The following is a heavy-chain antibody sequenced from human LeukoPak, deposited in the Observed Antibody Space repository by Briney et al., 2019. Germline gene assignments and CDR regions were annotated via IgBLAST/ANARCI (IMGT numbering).Heavy chain of an antibody. CDR3: ATKTSLTYYYNRREVFGLDV. CDR2: IDHSVRT. V-gene: IGHV4-34*01. D-gene: IGHD3-22*01. J-gene: IGHJ6*02. Sequence: SETLSLTCAVHVGPFSGYYWSWVRQPPGNGLEWIGEIDHSVRTNYNPSLKSRITISVDTSNSQFSLKLSSVTAADTAVYYCATKTSLTYYYNRREVFGLDVWGQGTTVTVSS. CDR1: VGPFSGYY.